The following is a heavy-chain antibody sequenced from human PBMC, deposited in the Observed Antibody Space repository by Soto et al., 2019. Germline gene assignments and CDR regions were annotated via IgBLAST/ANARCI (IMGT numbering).Heavy chain of an antibody. J-gene: IGHJ3*02. Sequence: HVQLVQSGAEVKKPGASLKVSCKASGYTFISYGVSWVRQAPGQGLEWLGWISPYNGNTNYAQKLQGRITMTTDTSTSPVYMDLRSLRTDDTAVYYCARDQTKWLTDAFDIWGQGTMVVVSS. CDR2: ISPYNGNT. CDR1: GYTFISYG. D-gene: IGHD5-12*01. V-gene: IGHV1-18*01. CDR3: ARDQTKWLTDAFDI.